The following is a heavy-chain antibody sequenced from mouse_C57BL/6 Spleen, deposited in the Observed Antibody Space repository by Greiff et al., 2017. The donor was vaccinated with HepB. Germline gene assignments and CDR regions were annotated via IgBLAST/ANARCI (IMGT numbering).Heavy chain of an antibody. CDR1: GYTFTSYW. D-gene: IGHD1-1*01. J-gene: IGHJ3*01. Sequence: QVQLQQPGPELVKPGASVKLSCKASGYTFTSYWMHWVKQRPGQGLEWIGNINPSNGGTNYNEKFKSKATLTVDKSSSTAYMQLSSLTSEGSAVYYCARSLTTVVGGPFAYWGQGTLVTVSA. V-gene: IGHV1-53*01. CDR3: ARSLTTVVGGPFAY. CDR2: INPSNGGT.